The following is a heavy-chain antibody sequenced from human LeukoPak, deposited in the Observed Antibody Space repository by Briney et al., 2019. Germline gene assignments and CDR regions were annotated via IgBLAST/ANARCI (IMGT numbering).Heavy chain of an antibody. V-gene: IGHV5-51*01. CDR2: IYPGDSDT. Sequence: LGESLKISCKGSRYNFTTYWIGWVRQMPGKGLEWMGIIYPGDSDTRYSPSFQGQVTISADKTISTVYLQWSSLKASDTAMYYCARPFDHLELRDYWGQGTLVTVSS. J-gene: IGHJ4*02. CDR3: ARPFDHLELRDY. D-gene: IGHD1-7*01. CDR1: RYNFTTYW.